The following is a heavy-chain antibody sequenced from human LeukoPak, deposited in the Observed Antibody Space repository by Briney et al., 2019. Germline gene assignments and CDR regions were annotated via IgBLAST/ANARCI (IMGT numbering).Heavy chain of an antibody. CDR1: GFTFSTYN. D-gene: IGHD1-26*01. J-gene: IGHJ6*03. CDR2: ISSSSSYI. CDR3: AKVRWELHLYYYYYYMDV. Sequence: GGSLRLSCAASGFTFSTYNMNWVRQAPGKGLEWVSYISSSSSYIYYADSVKGRFTISRDNSKNTLYLQMNSLRAEDTAVYYCAKVRWELHLYYYYYYMDVWGKGTTVTVSS. V-gene: IGHV3-21*01.